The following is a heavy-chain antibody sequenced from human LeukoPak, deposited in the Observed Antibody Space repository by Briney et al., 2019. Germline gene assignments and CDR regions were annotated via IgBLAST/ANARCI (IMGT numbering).Heavy chain of an antibody. V-gene: IGHV3-20*04. CDR1: GFTFDDYG. J-gene: IGHJ4*02. Sequence: GGSLRLSCAASGFTFDDYGMSWVRQAPGKGLEWVSGINWNGGSTGYADSVKDRFTISRDNAKNSLYLQMNSLRAEDTALYYCARGWQWLSFDYWGQGTLVTVSS. CDR2: INWNGGST. CDR3: ARGWQWLSFDY. D-gene: IGHD6-19*01.